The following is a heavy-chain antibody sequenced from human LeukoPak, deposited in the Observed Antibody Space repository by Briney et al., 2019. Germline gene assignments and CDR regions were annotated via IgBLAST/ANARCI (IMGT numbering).Heavy chain of an antibody. CDR1: GGSVSSYY. V-gene: IGHV4-59*02. D-gene: IGHD3-10*01. CDR2: IYHSGST. Sequence: SETLSLTCTVSGGSVSSYYWSWIRQSPGRGLEWIGYIYHSGSTNYNPSLKSRVTMSVDTSKNQFSLKLTSLTAADSALYYCAREVVLHGYMVRGVKSGLDAWGQGTTVTVSS. CDR3: AREVVLHGYMVRGVKSGLDA. J-gene: IGHJ6*02.